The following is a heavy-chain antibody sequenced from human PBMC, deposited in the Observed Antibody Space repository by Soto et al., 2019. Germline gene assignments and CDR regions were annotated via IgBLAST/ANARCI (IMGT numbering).Heavy chain of an antibody. CDR3: IQSRCGGDCLQSYASHYYYGMDV. CDR1: GFSLSTSGVG. V-gene: IGHV2-5*02. Sequence: QITLKESGPTLVKPTQTLTLTCTFSGFSLSTSGVGVGWIRQPPGKALEWLALIYWDDDKRYSPSLRSRLTINKDNSKTPVVLTMTNMDPVDTATYYCIQSRCGGDCLQSYASHYYYGMDVWGQGTTVTVSS. J-gene: IGHJ6*02. D-gene: IGHD2-21*02. CDR2: IYWDDDK.